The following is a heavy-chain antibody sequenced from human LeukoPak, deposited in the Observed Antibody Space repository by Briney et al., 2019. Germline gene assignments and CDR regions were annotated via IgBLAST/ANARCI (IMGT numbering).Heavy chain of an antibody. J-gene: IGHJ6*03. CDR3: AKDTVKVSTIRRVPHYMDV. CDR2: ISSSSSYI. V-gene: IGHV3-21*01. Sequence: PGGSQRLSCAASGFTFSSYSMNWVRQAPGKGLEWVSSISSSSSYIYYADSVKGRFTISRDNAKNTLYLQMNTLRAEDTAVYYCAKDTVKVSTIRRVPHYMDVWGKGTTVTISS. D-gene: IGHD5/OR15-5a*01. CDR1: GFTFSSYS.